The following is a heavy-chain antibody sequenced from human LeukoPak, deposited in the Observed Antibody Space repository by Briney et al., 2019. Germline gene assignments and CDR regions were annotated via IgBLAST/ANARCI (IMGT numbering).Heavy chain of an antibody. D-gene: IGHD2-15*01. V-gene: IGHV4-39*02. CDR2: IYSSGST. CDR3: ARGYCSGGSCYSYYYYNYMDV. Sequence: PSETLSLTCTVSGASISGSGYYWGWIRQPPGKGLEWIGSIYSSGSTYYNASLQSRVTISIETSKNQISLRLNSVTAADTAVYYCARGYCSGGSCYSYYYYNYMDVWGKGTTVTVSS. J-gene: IGHJ6*03. CDR1: GASISGSGYY.